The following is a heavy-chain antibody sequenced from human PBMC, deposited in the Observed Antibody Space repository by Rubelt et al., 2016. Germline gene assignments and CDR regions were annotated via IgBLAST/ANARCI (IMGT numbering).Heavy chain of an antibody. Sequence: QAPGKGLEWMGGFDPEDGETIYAQKFQGRVTMTEDTSTDTAYMELSSLRSEDTAVYYCATGIIRIKPFDYWGQGTLVTVSS. CDR3: ATGIIRIKPFDY. V-gene: IGHV1-24*01. J-gene: IGHJ4*02. CDR2: FDPEDGET. D-gene: IGHD2-15*01.